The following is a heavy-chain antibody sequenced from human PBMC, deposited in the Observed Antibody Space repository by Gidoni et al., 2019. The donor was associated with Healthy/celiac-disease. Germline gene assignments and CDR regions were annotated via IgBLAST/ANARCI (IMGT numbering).Heavy chain of an antibody. V-gene: IGHV3-20*04. J-gene: IGHJ5*02. CDR3: ARAADDYGDYVDWFDP. CDR1: GVTLDDYG. D-gene: IGHD4-17*01. Sequence: EVQLVESGGGVVRPGGPLRLACAASGVTLDDYGMSWVRQAPGKVLGWVSGINWNVGSTGYADSVKGRFTISRDNAKNSLYLQMNSLRAEDTALYYCARAADDYGDYVDWFDPWGQGTLVTVSS. CDR2: INWNVGST.